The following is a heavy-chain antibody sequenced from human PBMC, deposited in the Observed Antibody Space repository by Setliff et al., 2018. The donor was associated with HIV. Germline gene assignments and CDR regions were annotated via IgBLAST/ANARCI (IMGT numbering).Heavy chain of an antibody. J-gene: IGHJ5*02. D-gene: IGHD3-22*01. Sequence: SETLSLTCTVSGGSMSSTIYYWGWIRQPPGKGLTWIGSIYYTGGTYYNPSLKSRVTISVDMSKNQFSLKLNSVTAADTAVYYCARAISPQYYGSSGYYLAWGQGTLVTVSS. CDR2: IYYTGGT. CDR1: GGSMSSTIYY. CDR3: ARAISPQYYGSSGYYLA. V-gene: IGHV4-39*07.